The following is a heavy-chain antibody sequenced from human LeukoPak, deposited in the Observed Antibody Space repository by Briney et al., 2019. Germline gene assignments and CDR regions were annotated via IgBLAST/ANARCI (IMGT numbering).Heavy chain of an antibody. CDR3: AKEGGGPPHFDY. V-gene: IGHV3-23*01. CDR2: VSGSEDNK. CDR1: GFTFSD. D-gene: IGHD3-10*01. Sequence: GGSLRLSCAASGFTFSDMTWIRQAPGQGLEWISYVSGSEDNKYYADSVKGRFTISRDNSKNTLYLQMNSLRAEDTAVYYCAKEGGGPPHFDYWGQGTLVTVSS. J-gene: IGHJ4*02.